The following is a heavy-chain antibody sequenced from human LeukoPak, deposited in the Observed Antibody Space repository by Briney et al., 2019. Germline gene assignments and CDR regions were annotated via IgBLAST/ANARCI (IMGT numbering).Heavy chain of an antibody. J-gene: IGHJ3*02. D-gene: IGHD1-26*01. CDR1: GGTFSSYA. CDR3: ARSVNSGSYYAIGRAFDI. CDR2: IIPIFGTA. Sequence: ASVKVSCKASGGTFSSYAISWVRQAPGQGLEWMGGIIPIFGTANYAQKFQGRVTITADKSTSTAYMELSSLRSEDTAVYYCARSVNSGSYYAIGRAFDIWGQGTMVTVSS. V-gene: IGHV1-69*06.